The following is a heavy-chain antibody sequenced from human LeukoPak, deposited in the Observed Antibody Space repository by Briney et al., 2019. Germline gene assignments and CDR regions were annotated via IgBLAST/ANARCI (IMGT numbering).Heavy chain of an antibody. CDR1: GYPFTAYY. CDR2: INPSGGST. V-gene: IGHV1-46*01. CDR3: ARDGVSRYGAFDI. J-gene: IGHJ3*02. Sequence: ASVKVSCKAFGYPFTAYYMYWVRQAPGQGPEWMGIINPSGGSTSYAQKFQGRVTMTRDMSTNTVYMELSSLRSDDTAVYYCARDGVSRYGAFDIWGHGTMITVSS. D-gene: IGHD5-18*01.